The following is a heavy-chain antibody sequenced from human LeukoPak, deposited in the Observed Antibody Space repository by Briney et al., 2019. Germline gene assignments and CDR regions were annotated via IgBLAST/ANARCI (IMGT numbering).Heavy chain of an antibody. CDR1: GFTFSSYW. Sequence: GGSLGLSCAASGFTFSSYWMSWVRQAPGRGLEWVANIKQDGSEKYYVDSVKGRFTISRDNAKNSLYLQMNSLRAEDTAVYYCARDEGYSYGYSDYWGQGTLVTVSS. V-gene: IGHV3-7*05. D-gene: IGHD5-18*01. CDR3: ARDEGYSYGYSDY. CDR2: IKQDGSEK. J-gene: IGHJ4*02.